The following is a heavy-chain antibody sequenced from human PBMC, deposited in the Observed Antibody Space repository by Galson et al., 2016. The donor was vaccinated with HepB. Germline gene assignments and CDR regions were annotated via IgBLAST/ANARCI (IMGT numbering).Heavy chain of an antibody. Sequence: SLRLSCAASGFRFNSYGMHWVRQAPGKGLEWVAVIWYDTSNTYHADSVRGRFSIYRDNSKNTLYLQMNSLRAEDTAIYYCGKDIVWSGYARGVDFWGQGTLVTVSS. CDR1: GFRFNSYG. D-gene: IGHD3-3*01. CDR2: IWYDTSNT. J-gene: IGHJ4*02. CDR3: GKDIVWSGYARGVDF. V-gene: IGHV3-33*06.